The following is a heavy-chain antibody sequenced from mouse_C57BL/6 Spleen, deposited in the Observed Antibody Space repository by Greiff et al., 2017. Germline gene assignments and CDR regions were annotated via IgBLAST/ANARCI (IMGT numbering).Heavy chain of an antibody. V-gene: IGHV1-82*01. Sequence: VQLQQSGPELVKPGASVKISCKASGYAFSSSWMNWVKQRPGKGLEWIGRIYPGDGDTNYNGKFKGKATMTADKSSSTAYMQLSSLTSEDAAVYFCASEGYSPWFAYWGQGTLVTVSA. D-gene: IGHD2-3*01. CDR1: GYAFSSSW. CDR2: IYPGDGDT. CDR3: ASEGYSPWFAY. J-gene: IGHJ3*01.